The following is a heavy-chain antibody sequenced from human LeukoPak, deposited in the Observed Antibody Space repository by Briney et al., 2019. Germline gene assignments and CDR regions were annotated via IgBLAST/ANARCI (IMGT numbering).Heavy chain of an antibody. D-gene: IGHD2/OR15-2a*01. CDR3: TTDATQYLRYGYFDS. Sequence: PGGSLRLSCAASGFTFSSYWMHWVRHAPGKGLVWVSRINSEGSSTIYADSVKGRFTISRDNAKNTLYLQMNSLRAEDTAVYYCTTDATQYLRYGYFDSWGQGILVTVSS. V-gene: IGHV3-74*01. CDR2: INSEGSST. J-gene: IGHJ4*02. CDR1: GFTFSSYW.